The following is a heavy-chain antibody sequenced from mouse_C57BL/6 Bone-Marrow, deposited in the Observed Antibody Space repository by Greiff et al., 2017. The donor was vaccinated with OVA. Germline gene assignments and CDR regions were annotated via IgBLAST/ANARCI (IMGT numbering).Heavy chain of an antibody. CDR3: ARSYGNYVRWYFDV. CDR1: GYTFTDYN. D-gene: IGHD2-1*01. V-gene: IGHV1-18*01. CDR2: INPNNGGT. J-gene: IGHJ1*03. Sequence: EVQLQESGPELVKPGASVKIPCKASGYTFTDYNMDWVKQSHGKSLEWIGDINPNNGGTIYNQKFKGKATLTVDKSSSTAYMELRSLTSEDTAVYYCARSYGNYVRWYFDVWGTGTTVTVSS.